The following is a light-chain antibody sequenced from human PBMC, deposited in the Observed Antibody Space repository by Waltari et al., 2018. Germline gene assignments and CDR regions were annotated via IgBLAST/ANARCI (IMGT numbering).Light chain of an antibody. CDR1: QSVGSH. CDR3: QQRSNWVFT. J-gene: IGKJ3*01. Sequence: DIVFTQSPPTLSLSPGERASLPCRASQSVGSHLAWYQHKPGQAPRLPIYDTPYRATGSPARFSGRGSGTDFTLTISSLEPEDFAVYYCQQRSNWVFTFGPGTKVDIK. V-gene: IGKV3-11*01. CDR2: DTP.